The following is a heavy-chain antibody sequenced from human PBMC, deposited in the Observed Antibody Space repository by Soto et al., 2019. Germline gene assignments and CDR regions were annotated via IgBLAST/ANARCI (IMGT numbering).Heavy chain of an antibody. Sequence: ASVKVSCKSSGNSFVTYAIHWVRQAPGQRLQWMGWINVGSGNTKYAQDFQGRVTFTRDTAATTTFMELSSLRSEDAAVYYCARVPPWGDSGSFYIQHYDSWGQGTLVTVSS. D-gene: IGHD3-10*01. CDR1: GNSFVTYA. J-gene: IGHJ4*02. V-gene: IGHV1-3*01. CDR2: INVGSGNT. CDR3: ARVPPWGDSGSFYIQHYDS.